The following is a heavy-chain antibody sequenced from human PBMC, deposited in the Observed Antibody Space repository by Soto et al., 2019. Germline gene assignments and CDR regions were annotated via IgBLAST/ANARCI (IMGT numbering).Heavy chain of an antibody. Sequence: ASVKVSCKSSGNSFVTYAIHWVRQAPGQRLQWMGWINVGSGNTKYAQDFQGRVTFTRDTAATTTFMELSSLRSEDAAVYYCARVPPWGDSGSFYIQHYDSWGQGTLVTVSS. D-gene: IGHD3-10*01. CDR1: GNSFVTYA. J-gene: IGHJ4*02. V-gene: IGHV1-3*01. CDR2: INVGSGNT. CDR3: ARVPPWGDSGSFYIQHYDS.